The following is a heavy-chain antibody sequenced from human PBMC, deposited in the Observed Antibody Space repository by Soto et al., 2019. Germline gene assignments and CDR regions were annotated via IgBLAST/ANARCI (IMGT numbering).Heavy chain of an antibody. Sequence: QVQLVQSGAEVKKPGASVKVSCEASGNTFSRYGISWVRQAPGQGLEWMGWISPYNGNTNYAQKFQGRVTMTTDASTTSAYMELRRLSSDDTAVYYCARGPLLYPNFYWGQGTTVTISS. J-gene: IGHJ4*02. V-gene: IGHV1-18*01. CDR2: ISPYNGNT. D-gene: IGHD2-15*01. CDR1: GNTFSRYG. CDR3: ARGPLLYPNFY.